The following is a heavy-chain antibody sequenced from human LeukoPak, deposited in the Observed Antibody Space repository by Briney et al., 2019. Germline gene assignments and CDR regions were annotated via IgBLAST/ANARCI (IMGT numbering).Heavy chain of an antibody. Sequence: GGSLTLSCAASGFTVSSNYMIWVRQAPGKGLEWVANIKQDGSDKYYVDSVKGRFTISRDNTRNSLYLQMNSLRAEDTAVYYCARDELGGSYYDYWGQGTLVTVSS. V-gene: IGHV3-7*05. D-gene: IGHD7-27*01. CDR3: ARDELGGSYYDY. J-gene: IGHJ4*02. CDR1: GFTVSSNY. CDR2: IKQDGSDK.